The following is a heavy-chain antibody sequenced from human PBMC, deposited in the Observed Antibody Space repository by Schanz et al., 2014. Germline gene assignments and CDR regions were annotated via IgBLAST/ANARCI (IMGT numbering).Heavy chain of an antibody. V-gene: IGHV3-23*04. J-gene: IGHJ6*02. D-gene: IGHD1-26*01. CDR3: AKDRGSGTSYYYYTVDV. Sequence: EVQLVESGGGLVQPGGSLRLSCAASGFTFRSYAMSWVRQAPGKGLEWVSTISGSGGSTYYADSVKGRFTISRDNSKNTLYLQMNSLGAEDTAVYYCAKDRGSGTSYYYYTVDVWGQGTTVTVSS. CDR1: GFTFRSYA. CDR2: ISGSGGST.